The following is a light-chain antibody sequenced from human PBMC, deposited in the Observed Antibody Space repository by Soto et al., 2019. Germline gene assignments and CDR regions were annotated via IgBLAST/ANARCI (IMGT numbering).Light chain of an antibody. CDR1: TGAVTSGYY. CDR3: LLFYGDGVV. J-gene: IGLJ2*01. V-gene: IGLV7-43*01. Sequence: QAVVTQEPSLTVSPGGTVTLTCASSTGAVTSGYYPNWFQQKPGQPPRALIYSTTYKHSWTPARFSGSLLGGKAALTLSGVQPGDEADYYCLLFYGDGVVFGGGTKLTVL. CDR2: STT.